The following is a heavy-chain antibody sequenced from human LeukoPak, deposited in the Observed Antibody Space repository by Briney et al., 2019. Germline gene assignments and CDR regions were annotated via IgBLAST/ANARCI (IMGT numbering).Heavy chain of an antibody. J-gene: IGHJ4*02. D-gene: IGHD3-10*01. CDR1: VDSLSNNNVA. CDR2: TYDRPKFYT. Sequence: SQTLSLTCAISVDSLSNNNVAWNCIRQSPSRGLERLGKTYDRPKFYTDYAVSVKSRIAINSHTCKNQCTPQLNSVPPEDTGVYFCGRGSHSSFDYWGEGTL. CDR3: GRGSHSSFDY. V-gene: IGHV6-1*01.